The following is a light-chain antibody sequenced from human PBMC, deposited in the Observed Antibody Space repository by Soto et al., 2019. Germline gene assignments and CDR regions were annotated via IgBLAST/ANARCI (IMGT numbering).Light chain of an antibody. CDR3: QQRSNWPSLT. CDR1: QSVSSSY. CDR2: GAS. V-gene: IGKV3D-20*02. J-gene: IGKJ4*01. Sequence: IVLTHSPGTLSLSPWERATLSCRASQSVSSSYLAWYQQKPGQAPRLLIYGASTRATGIPARFSGSGSETDFTLTISSLEPEDSAVYYCQQRSNWPSLTFGGGTKVDIK.